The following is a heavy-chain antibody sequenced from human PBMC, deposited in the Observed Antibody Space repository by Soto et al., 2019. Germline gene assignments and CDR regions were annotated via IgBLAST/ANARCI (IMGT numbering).Heavy chain of an antibody. Sequence: SETLSLTCSVSGGSISSGYYYWSWIRQPPGKGLEWIGNIYYSGNTYYNPSLKSRLIISIDTSKNQFSLKLSSVTAADRAVYYCARRYARIAALDYWGKGTLVTVSS. V-gene: IGHV4-30-4*01. CDR2: IYYSGNT. J-gene: IGHJ4*02. D-gene: IGHD6-6*01. CDR3: ARRYARIAALDY. CDR1: GGSISSGYYY.